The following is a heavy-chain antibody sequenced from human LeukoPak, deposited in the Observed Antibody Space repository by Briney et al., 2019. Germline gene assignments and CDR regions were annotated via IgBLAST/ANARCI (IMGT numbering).Heavy chain of an antibody. CDR3: ARSTTLGELSFYY. CDR2: IYYNGNT. J-gene: IGHJ4*02. V-gene: IGHV4-39*07. CDR1: GGSISSSTYY. D-gene: IGHD3-16*02. Sequence: PSETLSLTCTVSGGSISSSTYYWGWIRQPPGKGLEWIGNIYYNGNTYYNPSLKSRVTISADTSKNQFSLKLSSVTAADTAVYYCARSTTLGELSFYYWGQGTLVTVSS.